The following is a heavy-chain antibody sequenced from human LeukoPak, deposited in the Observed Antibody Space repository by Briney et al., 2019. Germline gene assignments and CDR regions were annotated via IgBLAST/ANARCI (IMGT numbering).Heavy chain of an antibody. CDR1: GYTFTSYG. CDR3: ARLPSYYDSSGYYYGLDY. D-gene: IGHD3-22*01. Sequence: ASVKVSCKASGYTFTSYGIRWVRQAPGQGLEWMGWISAYNGNTNYAQKLQGRVTMTTDTSTSTAYMELRSLRSDDTAVYYCARLPSYYDSSGYYYGLDYWGQGTLVTVSS. CDR2: ISAYNGNT. V-gene: IGHV1-18*01. J-gene: IGHJ4*02.